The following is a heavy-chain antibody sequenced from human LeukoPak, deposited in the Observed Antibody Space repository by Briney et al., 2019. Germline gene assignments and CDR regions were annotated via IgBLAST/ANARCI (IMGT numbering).Heavy chain of an antibody. V-gene: IGHV3-23*01. CDR2: ISGSGGST. D-gene: IGHD3-22*01. CDR3: AKDARRITMIVVVNRRGNYFDY. J-gene: IGHJ4*02. CDR1: GFTFSSYA. Sequence: GGSLRLSCAASGFTFSSYAMSWVRQAPGKGLEWVSAISGSGGSTYYADSVKGRFTISRDNSKNTLYLQMNSLRAEDTAVYYCAKDARRITMIVVVNRRGNYFDYWGQGTLVTVSS.